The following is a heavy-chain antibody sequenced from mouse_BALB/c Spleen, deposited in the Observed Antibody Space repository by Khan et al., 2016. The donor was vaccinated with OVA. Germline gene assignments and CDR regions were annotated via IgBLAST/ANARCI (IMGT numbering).Heavy chain of an antibody. V-gene: IGHV9-3-1*01. J-gene: IGHJ3*01. CDR2: INTYTGEP. CDR1: GYIFTNYG. CDR3: ARGAFYYGRGNNTWFAY. D-gene: IGHD1-1*01. Sequence: QIQLVQSGPELKKPGETVKISCKASGYIFTNYGMNWVKQAPGQGLKWMGWINTYTGEPTYADDFRGRFAFSLETSASTAYLQINNLKNEDTATCFCARGAFYYGRGNNTWFAYWGQGTLVTVSA.